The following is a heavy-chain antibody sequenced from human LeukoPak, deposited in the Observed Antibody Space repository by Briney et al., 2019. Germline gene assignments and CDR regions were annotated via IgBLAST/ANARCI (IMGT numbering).Heavy chain of an antibody. V-gene: IGHV3-30*01. CDR3: AREKAVAGRGWFDP. J-gene: IGHJ5*02. CDR2: LSYDGSNE. CDR1: GFTFSRYN. D-gene: IGHD6-19*01. Sequence: PGGYLRLSGAASGFTFSRYNIHWVRQAPGKGLEWVAVLSYDGSNEYYADSVKGRFTISRDNSKNTVYLQMNSLRAEDTAVYYCAREKAVAGRGWFDPWGQETLVTASS.